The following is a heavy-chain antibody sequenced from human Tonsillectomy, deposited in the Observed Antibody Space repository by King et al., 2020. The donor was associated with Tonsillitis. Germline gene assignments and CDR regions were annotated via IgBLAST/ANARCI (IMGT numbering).Heavy chain of an antibody. Sequence: HVQLVESGGGVVQPGRSLRLSCAASGFTFSNYPMHWVRQAPGKGLEWVAVISYDGSKKFYADSVKGRFTISRDNSKNMLYLQMNSLRAEDTAVYYCARDAYCSSTSCSLFLFHHWGQGTLVTVSS. D-gene: IGHD2-2*01. V-gene: IGHV3-30-3*01. CDR1: GFTFSNYP. CDR2: ISYDGSKK. CDR3: ARDAYCSSTSCSLFLFHH. J-gene: IGHJ1*01.